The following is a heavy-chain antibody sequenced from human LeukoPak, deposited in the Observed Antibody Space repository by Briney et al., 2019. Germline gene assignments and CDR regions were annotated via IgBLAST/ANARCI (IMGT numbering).Heavy chain of an antibody. CDR1: GGTFSSYA. CDR2: IIPIFGTA. V-gene: IGHV1-69*05. Sequence: SVKVSCKASGGTFSSYAISWVRQAPGQGLEWMGGIIPIFGTANYAQKFQGRVTITTDESTSTAYMELSSLRSEDTAVYYCARGYCSSTSCYMRNYYYYMDVWGKGTTVTVSS. J-gene: IGHJ6*03. CDR3: ARGYCSSTSCYMRNYYYYMDV. D-gene: IGHD2-2*02.